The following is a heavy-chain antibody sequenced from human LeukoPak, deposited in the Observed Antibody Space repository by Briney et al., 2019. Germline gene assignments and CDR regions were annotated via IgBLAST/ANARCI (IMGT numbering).Heavy chain of an antibody. J-gene: IGHJ4*02. CDR3: ARVGDDYGDLDY. CDR2: ISHSGGT. V-gene: IGHV4-34*01. CDR1: GGSFSDRF. Sequence: SETLSLTCGVYGGSFSDRFWSWLRQPPGKGLEWIGEISHSGGTNTNPSLKSRVPTSLDTGKNQFSLNLSSVTAADTAVYHCARVGDDYGDLDYWGQGILV. D-gene: IGHD4/OR15-4a*01.